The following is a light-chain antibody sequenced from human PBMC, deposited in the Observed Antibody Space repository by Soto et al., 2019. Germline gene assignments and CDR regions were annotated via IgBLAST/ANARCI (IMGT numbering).Light chain of an antibody. Sequence: QPALTQPASVSGSPGQSITISCTGTSSDVGAYNYVSWYQQHPDKAPKLMIYEVSNRPSGVSNRFSGSKSGNTASLTISGLQAEDEADYYCSSYTSSGTLVFGGGTKLTVL. V-gene: IGLV2-14*01. CDR3: SSYTSSGTLV. CDR2: EVS. CDR1: SSDVGAYNY. J-gene: IGLJ2*01.